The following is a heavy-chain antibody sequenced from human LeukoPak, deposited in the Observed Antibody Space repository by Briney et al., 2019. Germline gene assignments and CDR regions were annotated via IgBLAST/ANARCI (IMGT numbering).Heavy chain of an antibody. J-gene: IGHJ6*03. V-gene: IGHV3-30*02. CDR1: GFTFSSYG. Sequence: GGSLRLSCAASGFTFSSYGMHWVRQAPGKGLEWVAFIRYDGSNKYYADSVKGRFTISRDNSKNTLYLQMNSLRAEDTAVYYCAKGGEPAAGPDYYYYMDVWGKGTTVTISS. D-gene: IGHD6-13*01. CDR3: AKGGEPAAGPDYYYYMDV. CDR2: IRYDGSNK.